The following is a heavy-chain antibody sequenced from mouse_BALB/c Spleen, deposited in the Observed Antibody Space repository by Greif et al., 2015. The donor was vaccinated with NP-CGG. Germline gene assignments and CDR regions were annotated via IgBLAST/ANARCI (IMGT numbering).Heavy chain of an antibody. CDR2: IYPGSGNT. CDR1: GYTFTDYY. D-gene: IGHD4-1*01. V-gene: IGHV1-84*02. CDR3: ARRTGTEAMDY. J-gene: IGHJ4*01. Sequence: VQLQQSGPELVKPGASVKISCKASGYTFTDYYINWVKQKPGQGLVWIGWIYPGSGNTKYNEKFKGKATLTVDTSSSTAYMQFSSLTSEDTAVYFCARRTGTEAMDYWGQGTSVTVSS.